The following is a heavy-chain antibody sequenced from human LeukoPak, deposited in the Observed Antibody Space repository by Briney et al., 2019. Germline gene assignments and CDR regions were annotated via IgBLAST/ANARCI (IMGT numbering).Heavy chain of an antibody. D-gene: IGHD1-1*01. CDR1: GFTFSSYW. J-gene: IGHJ6*03. V-gene: IGHV3-7*01. Sequence: GGSLRLSCAASGFTFSSYWMSWVRQAPGKGLEWVANIKQDGSEKYYVDSVKGRFTISRDNAKNSLYLQMNSLRSEDTALYFCARDGHLQPIYCYYMDVWGKGTTVTVSS. CDR2: IKQDGSEK. CDR3: ARDGHLQPIYCYYMDV.